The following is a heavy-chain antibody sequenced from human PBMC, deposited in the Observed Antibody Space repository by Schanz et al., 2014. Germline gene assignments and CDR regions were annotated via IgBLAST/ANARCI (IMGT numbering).Heavy chain of an antibody. V-gene: IGHV1-69*04. CDR2: IIPILGIA. D-gene: IGHD2-2*01. CDR3: ATEGPGIVVIPAAGLDY. J-gene: IGHJ4*02. CDR1: GGTFNSYA. Sequence: QVQLVQSGAEVKKPGSSVKVSCKASGGTFNSYAISWVRQAPGQGLEWMGRIIPILGIANYAQKFQGRVTITADKVTGTACMELSSLKSEDTAVYYCATEGPGIVVIPAAGLDYWGQGTLVTVSS.